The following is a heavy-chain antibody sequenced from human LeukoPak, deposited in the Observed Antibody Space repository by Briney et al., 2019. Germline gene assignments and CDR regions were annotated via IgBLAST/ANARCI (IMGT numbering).Heavy chain of an antibody. V-gene: IGHV4-4*07. CDR1: GGFISSYY. CDR3: ARDFEY. CDR2: IYTSGTT. Sequence: SETLSLTCTVSGGFISSYYWSWIRQPAGKGLEWIGRIYTSGTTNYNPSLKSRLTMSIDTSTNQFSLKLSSVNAADTAVYYCARDFEYWGQGILVTVSS. J-gene: IGHJ4*02.